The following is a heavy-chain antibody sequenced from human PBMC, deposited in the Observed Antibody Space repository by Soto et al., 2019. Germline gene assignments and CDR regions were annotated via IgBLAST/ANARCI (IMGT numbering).Heavy chain of an antibody. V-gene: IGHV1-2*04. CDR1: GYTFTGYY. J-gene: IGHJ3*02. CDR2: INPNSGGT. CDR3: ARGVRGYCSGGSCYPYAFDI. D-gene: IGHD2-15*01. Sequence: GASVKVSCKASGYTFTGYYMHWVRQAPGQGLEWMGWINPNSGGTNYAQKFQGWVTMTRDTSISTAYMELSRLRSDDTAVYYCARGVRGYCSGGSCYPYAFDIWGQGTIVTVSS.